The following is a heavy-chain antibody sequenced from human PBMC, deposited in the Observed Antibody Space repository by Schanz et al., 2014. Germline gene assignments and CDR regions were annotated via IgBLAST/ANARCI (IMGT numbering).Heavy chain of an antibody. J-gene: IGHJ4*02. D-gene: IGHD4-17*01. CDR2: IWYDENNK. Sequence: GQLAESGGGLVQPGRSLRLSCVASGFTFSSYGMHWVRQAPGKGLEWVAVIWYDENNKYYADSVRGRFTISRDRFQNTLYLRMSSLRAEDTAVYYCARPRFDYGEVDYWGQGTLVTVSS. CDR3: ARPRFDYGEVDY. V-gene: IGHV3-33*01. CDR1: GFTFSSYG.